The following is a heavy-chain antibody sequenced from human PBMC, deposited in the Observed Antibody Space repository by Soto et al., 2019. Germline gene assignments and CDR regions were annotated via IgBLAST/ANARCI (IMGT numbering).Heavy chain of an antibody. D-gene: IGHD5-12*01. CDR2: IWYDGSNK. CDR1: GFTFSSYG. V-gene: IGHV3-33*01. J-gene: IGHJ6*02. Sequence: GGSLRLSCAASGFTFSSYGMHWVRQAPGKGLEWVAVIWYDGSNKYYADSVKGRFTISRDNSKNTLYLQMNSLRAEDTAVYYCARALRYSQGPLYGMDVWGQGTTVTVSS. CDR3: ARALRYSQGPLYGMDV.